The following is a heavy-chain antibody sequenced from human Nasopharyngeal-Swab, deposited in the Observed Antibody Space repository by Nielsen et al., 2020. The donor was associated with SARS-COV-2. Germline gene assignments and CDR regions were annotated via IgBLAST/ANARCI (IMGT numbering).Heavy chain of an antibody. CDR2: IYHSGST. V-gene: IGHV4-4*02. Sequence: WIRQPPGKGLEWIGEIYHSGSTNYNPSLKSRVTISVDKSKNQFSLKLSSVTAADTAVYYCARDGDYGSPYMDVWGKGTTVTVSS. J-gene: IGHJ6*03. D-gene: IGHD6-13*01. CDR3: ARDGDYGSPYMDV.